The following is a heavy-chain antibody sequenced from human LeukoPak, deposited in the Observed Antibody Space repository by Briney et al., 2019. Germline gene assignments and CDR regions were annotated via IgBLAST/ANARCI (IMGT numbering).Heavy chain of an antibody. CDR3: ARERWEQYYFDY. V-gene: IGHV4-59*01. D-gene: IGHD1-26*01. J-gene: IGHJ4*02. Sequence: SETLSLTCTVSGASISSYYWSWIRQPPGKGLEWIGYIHYSGSTNYNPSLKSRVTISLDTSKNQSSLKLSSVTAADTAVYYCARERWEQYYFDYWGQGTLVTVSS. CDR2: IHYSGST. CDR1: GASISSYY.